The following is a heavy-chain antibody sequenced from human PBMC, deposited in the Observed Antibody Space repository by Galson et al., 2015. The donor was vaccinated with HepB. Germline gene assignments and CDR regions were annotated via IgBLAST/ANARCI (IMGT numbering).Heavy chain of an antibody. D-gene: IGHD2-2*01. J-gene: IGHJ5*02. CDR2: ISAYNGNT. CDR3: ARALGYCSSTSCPFSGTPYNWFDP. CDR1: GYTFTSYG. Sequence: SVKVSCKASGYTFTSYGISWVRQAPGQGLEWMGWISAYNGNTNYAQELQGRVTMTTDTSTSAAYMELRSLRSDDTAVYYCARALGYCSSTSCPFSGTPYNWFDPWGQGTLVTVSS. V-gene: IGHV1-18*04.